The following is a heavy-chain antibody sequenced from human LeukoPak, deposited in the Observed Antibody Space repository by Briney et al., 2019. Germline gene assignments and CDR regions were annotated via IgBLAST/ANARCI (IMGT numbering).Heavy chain of an antibody. Sequence: SETLSLTCTVSRGSISSYYCSRIRQPPGKGLEWIGYSHYTGRTNYNPSLKSRVTISVDTSKSQFSLKLDSVTAADTAVYYCASSGYLPQTFDYWGQGALVTVSS. J-gene: IGHJ4*02. CDR2: SHYTGRT. CDR3: ASSGYLPQTFDY. D-gene: IGHD3-22*01. V-gene: IGHV4-59*01. CDR1: RGSISSYY.